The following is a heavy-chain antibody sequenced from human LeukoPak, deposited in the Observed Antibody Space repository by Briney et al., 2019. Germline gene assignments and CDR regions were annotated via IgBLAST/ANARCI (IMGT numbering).Heavy chain of an antibody. D-gene: IGHD5-18*01. CDR2: ISSSGSTI. CDR3: ARTYTAMVHFDY. CDR1: GFTFSSYE. V-gene: IGHV3-48*03. Sequence: GGSLRLSCAAPGFTFSSYEMNWVRQAPGKGLEWVSYISSSGSTIYYADSVKGRFTISRDNAKNSLYLQMNSLRAEDTAVYYCARTYTAMVHFDYWGHGTLVTVSS. J-gene: IGHJ4*01.